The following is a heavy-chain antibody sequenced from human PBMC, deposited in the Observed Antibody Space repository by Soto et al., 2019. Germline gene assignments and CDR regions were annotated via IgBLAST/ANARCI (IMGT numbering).Heavy chain of an antibody. J-gene: IGHJ4*02. Sequence: HPGGSLRLPCAASGFTFSCYAMHWVRHAPGKGLEWVAVISYNGRNKHYVDSVKGRFTISRDNSQDTLYLQMDSLRPDDTAVYYCARQAKIGDRSQFYFDSWGQGTLVTVSS. D-gene: IGHD3-16*01. V-gene: IGHV3-30*04. CDR1: GFTFSCYA. CDR2: ISYNGRNK. CDR3: ARQAKIGDRSQFYFDS.